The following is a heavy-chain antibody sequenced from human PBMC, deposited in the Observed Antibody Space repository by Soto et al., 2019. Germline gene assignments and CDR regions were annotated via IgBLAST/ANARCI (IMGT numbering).Heavy chain of an antibody. CDR3: GRIMEYYDFWSGVSDYYYYGMDV. J-gene: IGHJ6*02. D-gene: IGHD3-3*01. V-gene: IGHV6-1*01. Sequence: SQTLSLTCAISGDSVSSNSAAWNWIRQSPSRGLEWLGRTYYRSKWYNDYAVSVKSRITINPDTSKNQFSLQLNSVTPEDTAVYYYGRIMEYYDFWSGVSDYYYYGMDVWGQGTTVTVSS. CDR1: GDSVSSNSAA. CDR2: TYYRSKWYN.